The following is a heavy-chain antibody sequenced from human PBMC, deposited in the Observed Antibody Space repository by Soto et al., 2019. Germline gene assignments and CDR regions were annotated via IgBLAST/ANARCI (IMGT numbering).Heavy chain of an antibody. D-gene: IGHD2-15*01. CDR1: GFNFVDYS. CDR2: INGLGHI. J-gene: IGHJ4*02. V-gene: IGHV3-48*02. CDR3: ATTPTAKDIVVVVAAN. Sequence: GGSLRLSCVASGFNFVDYSMNWVRQAPGKGLEWLAYINGLGHIYYADSVKGRFTVSRDNAKNSLYLQMNSLRDEDTAVYYCATTPTAKDIVVVVAANWGQGTLVTVSS.